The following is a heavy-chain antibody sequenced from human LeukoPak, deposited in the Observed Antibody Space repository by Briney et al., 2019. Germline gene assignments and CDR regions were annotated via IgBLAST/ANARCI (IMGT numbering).Heavy chain of an antibody. V-gene: IGHV1-2*02. CDR1: GYTFTTYY. J-gene: IGHJ4*02. CDR3: ATSVLTIAY. CDR2: INPNSGYT. D-gene: IGHD2-8*01. Sequence: ASVKVSCKASGYTFTTYYIHWVRQAPGQGLEWMGWINPNSGYTNYAQKFQGRVTLTRDTSISTAYMDLSRLRFDVTAVYYCATSVLTIAYWGQGTLVTVSS.